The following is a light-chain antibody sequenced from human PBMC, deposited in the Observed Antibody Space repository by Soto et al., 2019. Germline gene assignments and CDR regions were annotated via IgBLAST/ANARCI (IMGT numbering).Light chain of an antibody. CDR3: SSFTSYSTLV. J-gene: IGLJ2*01. CDR2: DVN. CDR1: NRDVGGYSY. V-gene: IGLV2-14*03. Sequence: QSALTQPASVSGSPGQSITISCTGTNRDVGGYSYVSWYQQHPGKAPKLMIYDVNNRPSGVSDRFSGSKSGNTASLTISGLQAEDESDYYCSSFTSYSTLVFGGGTKLTVL.